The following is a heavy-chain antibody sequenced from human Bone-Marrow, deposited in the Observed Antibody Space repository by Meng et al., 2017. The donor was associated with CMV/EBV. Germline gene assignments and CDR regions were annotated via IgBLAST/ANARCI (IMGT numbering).Heavy chain of an antibody. CDR3: ASLLYYPNWFDP. D-gene: IGHD3-10*01. CDR2: ISYDGSNK. J-gene: IGHJ5*02. CDR1: GFTFSSYA. V-gene: IGHV3-30*04. Sequence: EGSLRLSCAASGFTFSSYAMHWVRQAPGKGLEWVAVISYDGSNKYYADSVKGRFTISRDNAKNTLYLQMNSLRAEDTAVYYCASLLYYPNWFDPWGQGTLVTVSS.